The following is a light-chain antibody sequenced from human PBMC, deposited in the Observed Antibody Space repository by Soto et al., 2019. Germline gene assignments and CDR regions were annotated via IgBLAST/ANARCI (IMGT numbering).Light chain of an antibody. CDR2: KAS. Sequence: DIQMTQSPSTLSASVGDRVTITCRASQSISTWLAWYQQKPGKTPELLIYKASTLQSGVPSRFSGSGSGTEFTLIISSLRPDDFATYYCQQYINRWTFGQGTKVEIK. J-gene: IGKJ1*01. CDR1: QSISTW. CDR3: QQYINRWT. V-gene: IGKV1-5*03.